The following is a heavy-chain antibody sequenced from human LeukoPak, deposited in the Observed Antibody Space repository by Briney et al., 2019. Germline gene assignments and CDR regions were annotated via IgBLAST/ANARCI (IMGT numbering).Heavy chain of an antibody. V-gene: IGHV3-74*01. CDR2: IDRDGSRI. CDR1: GFTFSSYW. Sequence: GGSLRLSCAVSGFTFSSYWMHWVRQAPGKGLVWVSRIDRDGSRINYADSVKGRFTIPRDNGKNTLFLQMNSLRAEDAAVYYCVRGNDYGGPHYWGQGTLVTVSS. J-gene: IGHJ4*02. D-gene: IGHD4-23*01. CDR3: VRGNDYGGPHY.